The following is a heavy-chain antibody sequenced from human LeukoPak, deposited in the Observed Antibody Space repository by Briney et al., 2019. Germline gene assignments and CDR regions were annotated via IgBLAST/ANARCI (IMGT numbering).Heavy chain of an antibody. V-gene: IGHV4-39*07. CDR3: ARVKYRSSWYEGDWCDP. J-gene: IGHJ5*02. D-gene: IGHD6-13*01. CDR1: GGSISSSSYY. CDR2: IYYSGST. Sequence: SETLSLPCTVSGGSISSSSYYWGWIRQPPGKGLGWFGSIYYSGSTYNNPPLKSRVTISVDTPKNQFSLKLSSVTAADTAVYYCARVKYRSSWYEGDWCDPWGQGTLVTVSS.